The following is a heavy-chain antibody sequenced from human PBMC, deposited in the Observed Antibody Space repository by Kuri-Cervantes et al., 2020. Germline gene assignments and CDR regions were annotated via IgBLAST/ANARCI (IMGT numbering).Heavy chain of an antibody. J-gene: IGHJ4*02. CDR2: ISYDGSNK. CDR1: GFTFSSYG. CDR3: AKLTSSGYSDY. D-gene: IGHD3-22*01. V-gene: IGHV3-30*18. Sequence: GESLKISCAASGFTFSSYGMHWVRQAPGKGLEWVAVISYDGSNKYYAASVKGRFTISRDNSKNTLYLQMNSLRAEDTAVYYCAKLTSSGYSDYWGRGTLVTVSS.